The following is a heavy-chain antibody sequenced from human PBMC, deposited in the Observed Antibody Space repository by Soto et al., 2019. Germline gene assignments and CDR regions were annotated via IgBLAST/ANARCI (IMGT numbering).Heavy chain of an antibody. Sequence: ASVKVSFKASGYTFSGYYIHWLRQAPGQGLEWMGWINPNSGGTNYAQKFQGRVTVTRDTPTSTAYMELSRLTSDDTAVYYCARSLTEGYCTITGCYTRPLYGMDVWGQGTTVTVSS. J-gene: IGHJ6*02. CDR1: GYTFSGYY. CDR3: ARSLTEGYCTITGCYTRPLYGMDV. CDR2: INPNSGGT. V-gene: IGHV1-2*02. D-gene: IGHD2-2*02.